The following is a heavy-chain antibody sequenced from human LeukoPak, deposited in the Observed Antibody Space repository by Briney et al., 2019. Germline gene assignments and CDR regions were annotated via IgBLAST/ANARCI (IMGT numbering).Heavy chain of an antibody. J-gene: IGHJ4*02. D-gene: IGHD3-10*01. Sequence: SETLSLTCTVSGGSISSYYWSWIRQPAGKGLEWIGRIYTSGSTNYKPSVKSRVTMSVDTSKNQLSLKLSSVTAADTAVYYCARAMVRGVITLRFDYWGQGTLVTVSS. CDR2: IYTSGST. V-gene: IGHV4-4*07. CDR3: ARAMVRGVITLRFDY. CDR1: GGSISSYY.